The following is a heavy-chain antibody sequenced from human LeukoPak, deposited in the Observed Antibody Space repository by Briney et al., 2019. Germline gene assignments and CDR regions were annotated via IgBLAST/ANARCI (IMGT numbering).Heavy chain of an antibody. CDR2: ISATDGST. CDR1: GFTFNTYA. J-gene: IGHJ2*01. V-gene: IGHV3-23*01. CDR3: AKEGQPARDWYFDL. D-gene: IGHD6-13*01. Sequence: GGSLRLSCAASGFTFNTYAMTWVRQPPGKGLEWVSAISATDGSTYYGDSVKGRFTIPRDNSKNTLYLLMSSLRAEDTALYYCAKEGQPARDWYFDLWGRGTLVTVSS.